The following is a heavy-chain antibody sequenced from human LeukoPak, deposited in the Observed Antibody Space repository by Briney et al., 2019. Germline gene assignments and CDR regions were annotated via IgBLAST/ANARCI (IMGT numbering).Heavy chain of an antibody. J-gene: IGHJ1*01. D-gene: IGHD3-22*01. V-gene: IGHV1-2*02. CDR1: GYTFTGYY. CDR3: AGDGVGYYDSSGYYYFQH. CDR2: INPNSGGT. Sequence: ASVKVSFKASGYTFTGYYMHWVRQAPGQGLEWMGWINPNSGGTNYTQKFQGRVTMTRDTSISTAYMELSRLRSDDTAVYYCAGDGVGYYDSSGYYYFQHWGQGTLVTVSS.